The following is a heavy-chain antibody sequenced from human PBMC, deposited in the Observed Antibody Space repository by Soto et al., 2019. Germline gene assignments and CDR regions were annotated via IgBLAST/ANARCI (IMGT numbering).Heavy chain of an antibody. V-gene: IGHV3-23*01. CDR2: ISAGGYST. CDR3: VHRRDYGKGFAFDV. D-gene: IGHD3-16*01. Sequence: LRLSCAASGFSFSSYPMTWVRQAPGKGLEWVSSISAGGYSTYYEDSVKGRFTVSRDNSRNTLYLQMNSLTVDDTAVYYCVHRRDYGKGFAFDVWGLGTMVTVS. J-gene: IGHJ3*01. CDR1: GFSFSSYP.